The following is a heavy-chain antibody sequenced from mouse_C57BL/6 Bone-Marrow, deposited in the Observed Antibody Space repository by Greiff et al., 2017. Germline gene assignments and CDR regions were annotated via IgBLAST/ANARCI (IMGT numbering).Heavy chain of an antibody. CDR1: VYTFTDYY. Sequence: EVPLQQSGPELVKPGASVKISCKASVYTFTDYYMNWVKQSHRSRLDLNGDVNPNNGGASYNQKFKGKETLTVDKSSSTAYMELRSLTTEDSAVYYCAYSYYAMDYWGQGTSVTVSS. J-gene: IGHJ4*01. CDR2: VNPNNGGA. CDR3: AYSYYAMDY. V-gene: IGHV1-26*01.